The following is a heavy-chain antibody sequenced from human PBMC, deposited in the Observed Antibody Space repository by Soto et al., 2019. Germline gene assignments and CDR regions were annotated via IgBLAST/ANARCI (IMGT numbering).Heavy chain of an antibody. CDR2: IYYSGST. CDR3: ATYYYGSGSYYSNWFDP. D-gene: IGHD3-10*01. Sequence: SETLSLTCTVSGGSISSGDYYWSWIRQPPGKGLEWIGYIYYSGSTYYNPSLKSRVTISVDTSKNQFPLKLSSVTAADTAVYYCATYYYGSGSYYSNWFDPWGQGTLVTVS. V-gene: IGHV4-30-4*01. CDR1: GGSISSGDYY. J-gene: IGHJ5*02.